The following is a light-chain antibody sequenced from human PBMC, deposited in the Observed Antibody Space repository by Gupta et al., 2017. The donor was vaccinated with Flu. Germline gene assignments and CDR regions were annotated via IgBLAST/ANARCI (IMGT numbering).Light chain of an antibody. CDR1: QCINNY. V-gene: IGKV1-9*01. CDR2: AAS. CDR3: QQIDTYPLT. J-gene: IGKJ5*01. Sequence: GDRVTITCRASQCINNYLTWYQQRPGKAPKFLIYAASTLQSGVPSRFSGSGSGTEFTLTISSLQPEDFGTYYCQQIDTYPLTFGRGTRLEIK.